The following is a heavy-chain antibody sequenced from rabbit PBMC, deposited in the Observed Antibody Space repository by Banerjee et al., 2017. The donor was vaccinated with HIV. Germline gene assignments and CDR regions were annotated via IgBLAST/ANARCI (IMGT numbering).Heavy chain of an antibody. J-gene: IGHJ3*01. Sequence: QEQLVESGGGLVQPEGSLTLTCTASGFSFSSSYYMSWVRQAPGKGLEWIACAYAGSSGYTYYTSWAKGRFTISKTSSTTVTLQMTSLTAADTATYFCARDLAGVIGWNFGLWGQGTLVTVS. V-gene: IGHV1S45*01. CDR3: ARDLAGVIGWNFGL. CDR1: GFSFSSSYY. CDR2: AYAGSSGYT. D-gene: IGHD4-1*01.